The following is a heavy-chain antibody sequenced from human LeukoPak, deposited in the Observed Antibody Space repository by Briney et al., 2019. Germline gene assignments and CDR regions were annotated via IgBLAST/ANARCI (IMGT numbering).Heavy chain of an antibody. J-gene: IGHJ4*02. CDR1: GGSISSYY. D-gene: IGHD6-19*01. CDR3: ARGSGCYYY. V-gene: IGHV4-59*01. Sequence: SETLSLTWTVFGGSISSYYWSWIRLPPGKGLEWIGYIYCSGSTNYNPSLKSRVTISVDTSKNQFSLKLSSVTAADTAVYYCARGSGCYYYWGQGTLVTVSS. CDR2: IYCSGST.